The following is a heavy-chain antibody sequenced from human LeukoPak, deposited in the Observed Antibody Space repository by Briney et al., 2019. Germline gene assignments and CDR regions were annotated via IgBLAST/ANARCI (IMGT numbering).Heavy chain of an antibody. CDR2: IYTSGST. Sequence: SQTLSLTCTVSGGSISSGSYYWSWIRQPAGKGLEWIGRIYTSGSTNYNPSLKSRVTISVDTSKNQFSLKLSSVTAADTAVYYCARDGGIVGATMPAEYFQHWGQGTLVTVSS. CDR3: ARDGGIVGATMPAEYFQH. CDR1: GGSISSGSYY. J-gene: IGHJ1*01. V-gene: IGHV4-61*02. D-gene: IGHD1-26*01.